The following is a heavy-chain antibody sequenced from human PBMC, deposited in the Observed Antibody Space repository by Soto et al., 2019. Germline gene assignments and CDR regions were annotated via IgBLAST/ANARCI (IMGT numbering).Heavy chain of an antibody. CDR2: TSNSGST. J-gene: IGHJ4*02. CDR1: GGSITSSGYY. Sequence: QVQLQESGPGLVKPSQTLSLTCTVSGGSITSSGYYWSWIRQHPGEGLEWIGFTSNSGSTSYNPSLKSRVTISVDTSSNQFSLNLKSFTAADTAVYYCARVGGSTKVDYWGQGTLVTVSP. D-gene: IGHD3-16*01. V-gene: IGHV4-31*03. CDR3: ARVGGSTKVDY.